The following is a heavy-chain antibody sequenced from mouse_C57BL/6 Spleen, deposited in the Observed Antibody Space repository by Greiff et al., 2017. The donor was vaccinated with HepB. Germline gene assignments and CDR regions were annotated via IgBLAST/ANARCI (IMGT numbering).Heavy chain of an antibody. D-gene: IGHD1-1*01. V-gene: IGHV1-72*01. CDR3: AREGGLYYYGSMYFDV. Sequence: VQLQQPGAELVKPGASVKLSCKASGYTFTSYWMHWVKQRPGRGLEWIGRIDPNSGGTKYNEKFKSKATLTVDNPSSTAYMQLSSLTSEDSAVYDCAREGGLYYYGSMYFDVWGTGTTVTVSS. J-gene: IGHJ1*03. CDR2: IDPNSGGT. CDR1: GYTFTSYW.